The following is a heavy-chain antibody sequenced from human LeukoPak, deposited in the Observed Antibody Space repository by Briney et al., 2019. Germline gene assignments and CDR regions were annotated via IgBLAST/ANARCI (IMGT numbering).Heavy chain of an antibody. Sequence: SETLSLTCAVYGGSFSGYYWNWIRQPPGEGLEWIGEINHSGSTNYNPSLKSRVTISVDTSKNQFSLKLSSVTAADTAVYYCARELVDYDFWSGYYPKYYFDYGGQGTLVTVSS. D-gene: IGHD3-3*01. J-gene: IGHJ4*02. CDR2: INHSGST. V-gene: IGHV4-34*01. CDR1: GGSFSGYY. CDR3: ARELVDYDFWSGYYPKYYFDY.